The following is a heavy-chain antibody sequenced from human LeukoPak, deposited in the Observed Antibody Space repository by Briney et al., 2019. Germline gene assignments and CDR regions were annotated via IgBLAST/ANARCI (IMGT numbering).Heavy chain of an antibody. V-gene: IGHV3-23*01. CDR2: ISGSGGST. J-gene: IGHJ4*02. Sequence: GGSLRLSSAASGFTFSSYAMSWVRQAPGKGLEWVSAISGSGGSTYYADSVKGRFTISRDNSKTTLYLQMNSLRAEDTAVYYCAKEGRWAAAGTVDYWGQGTLVTVSS. D-gene: IGHD6-13*01. CDR1: GFTFSSYA. CDR3: AKEGRWAAAGTVDY.